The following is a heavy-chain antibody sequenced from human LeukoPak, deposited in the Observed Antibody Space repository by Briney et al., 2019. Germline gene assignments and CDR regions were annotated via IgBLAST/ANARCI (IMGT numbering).Heavy chain of an antibody. CDR2: INPNSGGT. CDR1: GGTFSSYA. V-gene: IGHV1-2*02. Sequence: ASVKVSCKASGGTFSSYAISWVRQAPGQGLEWMGWINPNSGGTNYAQKFQGRVTMTRDTSISTAYMELSRLRSDDTAVYYCARIGGGAVAHFDYWGQGTLVTVSS. CDR3: ARIGGGAVAHFDY. J-gene: IGHJ4*02. D-gene: IGHD6-19*01.